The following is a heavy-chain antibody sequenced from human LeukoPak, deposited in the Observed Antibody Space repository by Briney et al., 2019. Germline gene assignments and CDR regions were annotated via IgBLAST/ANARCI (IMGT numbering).Heavy chain of an antibody. J-gene: IGHJ4*02. V-gene: IGHV1-69*04. CDR3: ARPYYERSGYLDY. Sequence: ASVKVSCKDSGGTFSSYAISWVRQAPGQGREWMGRIIPILGIANYAQKFQSRVTITADKSTSTAYMELSSLRSEDTAVYYCARPYYERSGYLDYWGQGTLVTFSS. CDR1: GGTFSSYA. D-gene: IGHD3-22*01. CDR2: IIPILGIA.